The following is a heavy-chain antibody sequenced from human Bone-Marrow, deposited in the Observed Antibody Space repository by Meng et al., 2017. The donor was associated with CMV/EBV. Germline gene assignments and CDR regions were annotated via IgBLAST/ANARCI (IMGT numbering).Heavy chain of an antibody. CDR2: IKQDGSEK. D-gene: IGHD3-10*01. CDR1: GFTFSTYW. J-gene: IGHJ3*02. Sequence: GESLKISCAASGFTFSTYWMSWVRQAPGKGLEWVANIKQDGSEKYYVDSVKGRFTISRDNAKNSLYLQMNSLRAEDTAVYYCAREPGSRDFDIWGQGTMVAVSS. V-gene: IGHV3-7*01. CDR3: AREPGSRDFDI.